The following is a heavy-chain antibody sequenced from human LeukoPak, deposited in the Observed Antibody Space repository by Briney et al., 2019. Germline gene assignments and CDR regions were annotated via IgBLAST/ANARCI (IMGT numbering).Heavy chain of an antibody. Sequence: GGSLRLSCAASGFTFSSYAMHWVRQAPGKGLEWVAVIPYDGSNKYYADSVKGRFTISRDNPKNTLYLQMNSLRAEDTAVYYCARDRYSNYETGEYFQHWGQGTLVTVSS. CDR3: ARDRYSNYETGEYFQH. D-gene: IGHD4-11*01. CDR1: GFTFSSYA. J-gene: IGHJ1*01. CDR2: IPYDGSNK. V-gene: IGHV3-30-3*01.